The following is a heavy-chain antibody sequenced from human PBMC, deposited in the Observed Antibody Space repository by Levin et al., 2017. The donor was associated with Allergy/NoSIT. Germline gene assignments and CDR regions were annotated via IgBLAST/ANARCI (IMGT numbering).Heavy chain of an antibody. J-gene: IGHJ4*02. CDR1: EFTFSSYW. D-gene: IGHD3-22*01. V-gene: IGHV3-7*01. CDR2: IKQDGSEK. CDR3: ARVDSWQSGYFDY. Sequence: PGGSLRLSCAASEFTFSSYWMSWVRQAPGKGLEWVANIKQDGSEKYYVDSVKGRFTISRDNAKNSLYLQMNSLRAEDTAIYYCARVDSWQSGYFDYWGQGTLVTVSS.